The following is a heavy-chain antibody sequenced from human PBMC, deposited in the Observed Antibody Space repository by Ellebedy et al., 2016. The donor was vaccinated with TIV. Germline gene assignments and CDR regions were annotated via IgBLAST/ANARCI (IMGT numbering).Heavy chain of an antibody. J-gene: IGHJ5*01. CDR1: GGSLSRSSYY. Sequence: PSETLSLTCTVSGGSLSRSSYYWGWFRQPPGKGLEWIGNIYYSGDTDYTLSLKSRVTMSVDTSKNQFSLNLRSVTAADTAVYYCARNPPTYNWVDSWGQGTLVTVSS. V-gene: IGHV4-39*01. CDR2: IYYSGDT. CDR3: ARNPPTYNWVDS.